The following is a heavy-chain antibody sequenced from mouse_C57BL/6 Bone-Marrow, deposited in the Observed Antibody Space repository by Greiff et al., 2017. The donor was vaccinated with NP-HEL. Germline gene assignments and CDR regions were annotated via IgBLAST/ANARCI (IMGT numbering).Heavy chain of an antibody. Sequence: LVESGPELVKPGASVKISCKASGYSFTDYNMNWVKQSHGKSLEWIGVINPNYGTTSYNQKFKGKATLTVDQSSSTAYMQLNSLTSEDSAVYDCERDRWLLLLGYFDYGGQGTTLTVSS. CDR1: GYSFTDYN. CDR3: ERDRWLLLLGYFDY. D-gene: IGHD2-3*01. J-gene: IGHJ2*01. V-gene: IGHV1-39*01. CDR2: INPNYGTT.